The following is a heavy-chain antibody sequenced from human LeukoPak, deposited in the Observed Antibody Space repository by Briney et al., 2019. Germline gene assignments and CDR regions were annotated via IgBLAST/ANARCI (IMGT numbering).Heavy chain of an antibody. J-gene: IGHJ4*02. CDR2: INPNSGGT. V-gene: IGHV1-2*02. CDR3: ARDSRSDYYDSSGYYLFDY. D-gene: IGHD3-22*01. CDR1: GYTFTGYY. Sequence: GASVKVSCKASGYTFTGYYMHWVRQAPGQGLEWMGWINPNSGGTSYAQKFQGRVTMTRDTSISTAYMELSRLRSDDTAVYYCARDSRSDYYDSSGYYLFDYWGQGTLVTVSS.